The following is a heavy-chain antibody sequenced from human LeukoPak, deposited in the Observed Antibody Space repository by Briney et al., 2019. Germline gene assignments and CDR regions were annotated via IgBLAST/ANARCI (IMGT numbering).Heavy chain of an antibody. V-gene: IGHV4-4*07. CDR3: ARDRTSIFGVVSPYYYYGMDV. D-gene: IGHD3-3*01. J-gene: IGHJ6*02. Sequence: TSQTLSLTCTVSGGSISSYYWGWIRQPAGKGLEWIGRIYTSGSTNYNPSLKSRVTMSVDTSKNQFSLKLSSVTAADTDVYYCARDRTSIFGVVSPYYYYGMDVWGQGTTVTVSS. CDR2: IYTSGST. CDR1: GGSISSYY.